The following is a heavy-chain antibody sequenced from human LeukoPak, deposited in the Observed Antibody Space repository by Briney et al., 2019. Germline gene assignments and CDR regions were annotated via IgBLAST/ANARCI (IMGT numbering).Heavy chain of an antibody. CDR3: ARGGYKNWFDP. Sequence: SETLSLTCAVYGGSFSGYYWSWIRQPPGKGLEWIGYIYYSGSTNYNPSLKSRVTISVDTSKNQFSLKLSSVTAADAAVYYCARGGYKNWFDPWGQGTLVTVSS. J-gene: IGHJ5*02. CDR2: IYYSGST. D-gene: IGHD1-14*01. CDR1: GGSFSGYY. V-gene: IGHV4-59*01.